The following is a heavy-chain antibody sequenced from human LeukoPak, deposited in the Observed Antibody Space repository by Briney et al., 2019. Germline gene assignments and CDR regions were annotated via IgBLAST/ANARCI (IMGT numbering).Heavy chain of an antibody. CDR3: ARHPNSNWDY. CDR2: INEGGNEK. J-gene: IGHJ4*02. CDR1: GFTFRNYG. V-gene: IGHV3-7*03. D-gene: IGHD6-13*01. Sequence: PGGSLRLSWAASGFTFRNYGMSGVGQAQGKGRGWVVNINEGGNEKNYVDSVKGRFTASRDNAQNSLYLQMNSLRVEDTAVYYCARHPNSNWDYWGQGTLVTVSS.